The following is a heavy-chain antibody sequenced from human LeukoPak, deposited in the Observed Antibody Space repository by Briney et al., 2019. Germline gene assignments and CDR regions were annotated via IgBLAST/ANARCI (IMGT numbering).Heavy chain of an antibody. CDR3: TRDQTPYY. J-gene: IGHJ4*02. Sequence: GGTLRLSCAASGFTFSHYGMTWVRQAPGKGLEWVGFIASETYGGTAEYAASVKGRFTISRDDSKSIAYLQMNSLKTEDTAVYYCTRDQTPYYWGQGTLVTVSS. V-gene: IGHV3-49*04. CDR1: GFTFSHYG. CDR2: IASETYGGTA.